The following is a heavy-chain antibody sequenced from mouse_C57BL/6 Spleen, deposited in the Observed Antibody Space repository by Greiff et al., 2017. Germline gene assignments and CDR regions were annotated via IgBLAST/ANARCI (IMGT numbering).Heavy chain of an antibody. J-gene: IGHJ2*01. CDR2: ISYDGSN. Sequence: ESGPGLVKPSQSLSLTCSVTGYSITSGYYWNWIRQFPGNKLEWMGYISYDGSNNYNPSLKNRISITRDTSKNQFFLKLNSVTTEDTATYYCARVGYYGGGYYFDYWGQGTTLTVSS. V-gene: IGHV3-6*01. CDR3: ARVGYYGGGYYFDY. D-gene: IGHD1-2*01. CDR1: GYSITSGYY.